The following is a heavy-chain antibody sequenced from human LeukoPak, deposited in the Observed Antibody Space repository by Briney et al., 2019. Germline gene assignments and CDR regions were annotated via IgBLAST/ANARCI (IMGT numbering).Heavy chain of an antibody. CDR1: GGTFSSYA. CDR2: IIPIFGTA. J-gene: IGHJ5*02. CDR3: ARVYGVEMATHWFDP. D-gene: IGHD5-24*01. Sequence: GASVKVSCKASGGTFSSYAISWVRQAPGQGLEWMGGIIPIFGTANYAQKFRGRVTITADESTSTAYMELSSLRSEDTAVYYCARVYGVEMATHWFDPWGQGTLVTVSS. V-gene: IGHV1-69*13.